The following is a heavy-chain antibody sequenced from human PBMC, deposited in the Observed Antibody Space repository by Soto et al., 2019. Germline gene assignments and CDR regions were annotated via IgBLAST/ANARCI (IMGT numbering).Heavy chain of an antibody. V-gene: IGHV3-11*01. Sequence: PGGSLRLSCAASGFTFSDYYMSWIRQAPGKGLEWVSYISSSGSTIYYADSVKGRFTISRDNAKNSLYLKMTSLRAEDTAVYYCAREISVTPSRESLRYYYGMDVWGQGTTVTVSS. D-gene: IGHD3-10*01. J-gene: IGHJ6*02. CDR2: ISSSGSTI. CDR1: GFTFSDYY. CDR3: AREISVTPSRESLRYYYGMDV.